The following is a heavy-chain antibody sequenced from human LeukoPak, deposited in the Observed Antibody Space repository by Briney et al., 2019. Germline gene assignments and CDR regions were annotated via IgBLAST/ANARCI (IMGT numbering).Heavy chain of an antibody. CDR3: ARMVEVRGSYYLDY. Sequence: ASVKVSCKASGGTFISYAISWVRQAPGQGLEWMGGIIPIFGTANYAQKFQGRVTITADESTSTAYMELSSLRSEDTAVYYCARMVEVRGSYYLDYWGQGTLVTVSS. J-gene: IGHJ4*02. CDR1: GGTFISYA. D-gene: IGHD1-26*01. CDR2: IIPIFGTA. V-gene: IGHV1-69*13.